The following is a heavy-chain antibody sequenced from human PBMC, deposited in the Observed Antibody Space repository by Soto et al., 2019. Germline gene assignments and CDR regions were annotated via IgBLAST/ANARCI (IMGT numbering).Heavy chain of an antibody. J-gene: IGHJ4*02. D-gene: IGHD3-10*01. Sequence: QEQLVESGGGVVQPGGSLRLSCAGSGLTFSNYGFHWIRRAPGKGLEWVAVIWYDGNTKFYPDSVKGRFTISRDNSKNTVYLQMNSLRAEDTAVYYCATVDNYYGSVFWGQGTLVSVSS. CDR3: ATVDNYYGSVF. CDR2: IWYDGNTK. V-gene: IGHV3-33*01. CDR1: GLTFSNYG.